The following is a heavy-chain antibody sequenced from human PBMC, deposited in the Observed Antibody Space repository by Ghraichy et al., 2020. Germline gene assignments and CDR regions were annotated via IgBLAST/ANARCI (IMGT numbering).Heavy chain of an antibody. CDR1: GGSISSGGYY. D-gene: IGHD1-1*01. CDR2: IYYSGST. J-gene: IGHJ4*02. V-gene: IGHV4-31*03. CDR3: PAVLIGYNWNDQDY. Sequence: SETLSLTCTVSGGSISSGGYYWGWIRQPPGKGLEWIGNIYYSGSTYYNPSLKSRVTISVDTSKNQFSLKLSSVTAADTAVYYCPAVLIGYNWNDQDYWGQGTLVTVSS.